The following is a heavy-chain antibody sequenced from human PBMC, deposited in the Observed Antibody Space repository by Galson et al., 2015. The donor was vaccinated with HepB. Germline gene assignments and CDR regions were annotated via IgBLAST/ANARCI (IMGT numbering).Heavy chain of an antibody. CDR1: GFTFSSYS. CDR3: ARDGYYYDSSGYWGGPRTPSYYFDY. D-gene: IGHD3-22*01. Sequence: SLRLSCAASGFTFSSYSMNWVRQAPGKGLEWVSYISGSSSTIYYADSVKGRFTISRDNAKNSLYLQMNSLRDEDTAVYYCARDGYYYDSSGYWGGPRTPSYYFDYWGQGTLVTVSS. J-gene: IGHJ4*02. V-gene: IGHV3-48*02. CDR2: ISGSSSTI.